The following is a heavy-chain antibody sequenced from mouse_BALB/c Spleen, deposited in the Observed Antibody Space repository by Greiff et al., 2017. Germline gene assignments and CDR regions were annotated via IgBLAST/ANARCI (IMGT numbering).Heavy chain of an antibody. CDR3: ARGGTTVGYWYFDV. CDR1: GFSLTSYG. J-gene: IGHJ1*01. Sequence: QVQLQQSGPGLVAPSQSLSITCTVSGFSLTSYGVHWVRQPPGKGLEWLGVIWAGGSSNYHSALMSRLSISKDNSKSQVFLKMNSLQTDDTAMYYCARGGTTVGYWYFDVRGAGTTVTVSS. CDR2: IWAGGSS. D-gene: IGHD1-1*01. V-gene: IGHV2-9*02.